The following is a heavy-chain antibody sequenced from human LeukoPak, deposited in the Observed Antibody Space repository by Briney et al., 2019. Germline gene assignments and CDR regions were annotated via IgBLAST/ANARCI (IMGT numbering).Heavy chain of an antibody. CDR3: ARDNWNYGSSMDV. CDR2: IYYSGST. V-gene: IGHV4-59*02. CDR1: GGSVSSYY. Sequence: SETLSLTCTVSGGSVSSYYWSWIRQPPGKGLEWVGYIYYSGSTNYNPSLKSRVTISVDTSKNQFSLKLSSVTAADTAVYHCARDNWNYGSSMDVWGQGTTVTVSS. J-gene: IGHJ6*02. D-gene: IGHD1-7*01.